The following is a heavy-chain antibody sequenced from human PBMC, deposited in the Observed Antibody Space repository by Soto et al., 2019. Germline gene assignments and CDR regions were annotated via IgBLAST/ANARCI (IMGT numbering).Heavy chain of an antibody. CDR2: ISAYNGNT. CDR3: AGDRGNIVLMVYAKSPSPDYFDY. Sequence: ASVKVSCKASGYTFTSYGISWVRQAPGQGLEWMGWISAYNGNTNYAQKLQGRVTMTTDTSTSTAYMELRSLRSDDTAVYYCAGDRGNIVLMVYAKSPSPDYFDYWGQGTLVTVSS. J-gene: IGHJ4*02. CDR1: GYTFTSYG. V-gene: IGHV1-18*01. D-gene: IGHD2-8*01.